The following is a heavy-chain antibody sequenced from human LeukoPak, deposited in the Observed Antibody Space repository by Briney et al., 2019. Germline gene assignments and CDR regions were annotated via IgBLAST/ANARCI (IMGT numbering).Heavy chain of an antibody. D-gene: IGHD3-10*01. CDR3: AREPSMVRGVDIDY. V-gene: IGHV1-69*04. J-gene: IGHJ4*02. CDR1: GGTFSSYA. CDR2: IIPILGIA. Sequence: SVKVSCKASGGTFSSYAISWVRQAPGQGLEWMGRIIPILGIANYAQKFQGRVTITADKSTSTAHMELSSLRSEDTAVYYCAREPSMVRGVDIDYWGQGTLVTVSS.